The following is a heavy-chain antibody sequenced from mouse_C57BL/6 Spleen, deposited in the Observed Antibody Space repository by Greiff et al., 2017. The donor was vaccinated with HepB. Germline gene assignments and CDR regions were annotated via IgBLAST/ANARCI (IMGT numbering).Heavy chain of an antibody. CDR2: INPNNGCT. CDR1: GYTFTDYN. V-gene: IGHV1-18*01. Sequence: VQLQQSGPELVKPGASVKIPCKASGYTFTDYNMDWVKQSHGKSLEWIGDINPNNGCTIYNQKFKGKATLTVDKSSSTAYMELRSLTSEDTAVYYCARLEHYYGFDYWGQGTTLTVSS. D-gene: IGHD1-1*01. J-gene: IGHJ2*01. CDR3: ARLEHYYGFDY.